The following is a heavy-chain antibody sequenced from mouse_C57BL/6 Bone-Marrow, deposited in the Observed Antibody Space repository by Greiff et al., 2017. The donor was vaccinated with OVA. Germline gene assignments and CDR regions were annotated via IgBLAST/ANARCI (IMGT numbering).Heavy chain of an antibody. V-gene: IGHV1-59*01. CDR1: GYTFTSYW. D-gene: IGHD2-1*01. CDR2: IDPSDSYT. Sequence: VQLQQPGAELVRPGTSVKLSCKASGYTFTSYWMHWVKQRPGQGLEWIGVIDPSDSYTNYNQKFKGKATLTVDTSSSTAYMQLSSLTSEDSAVYYCARWNGNYFDYWGQGTTLTVSS. J-gene: IGHJ2*01. CDR3: ARWNGNYFDY.